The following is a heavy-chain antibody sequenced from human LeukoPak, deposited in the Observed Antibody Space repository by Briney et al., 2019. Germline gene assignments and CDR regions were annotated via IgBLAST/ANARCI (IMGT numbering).Heavy chain of an antibody. Sequence: PSETLSLTCTVSSGSINSYYWTWIRQPAGKGLEWLGRVYTSGRPNYNPSLKGRVTMSLDTSKNQFSLKLRSVTAADTAVYYCATRPKFMSTYFDLWGRGTLVTVSS. CDR1: SGSINSYY. CDR2: VYTSGRP. D-gene: IGHD5/OR15-5a*01. CDR3: ATRPKFMSTYFDL. V-gene: IGHV4-4*07. J-gene: IGHJ2*01.